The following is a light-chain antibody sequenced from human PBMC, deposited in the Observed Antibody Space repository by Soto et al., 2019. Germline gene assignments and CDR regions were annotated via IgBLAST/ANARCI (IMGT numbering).Light chain of an antibody. J-gene: IGLJ1*01. CDR3: NSYAGSNNLV. CDR1: SSDVGGYNY. V-gene: IGLV2-8*01. Sequence: QSVLTQPPSASGSPGQSVTISCTGTSSDVGGYNYVSWYQQHPGKAPKLMIYEVSKRPSGVPDRFSGSKSGNTASLTVSGLQDEDEADYSCNSYAGSNNLVFGTGTKLTVL. CDR2: EVS.